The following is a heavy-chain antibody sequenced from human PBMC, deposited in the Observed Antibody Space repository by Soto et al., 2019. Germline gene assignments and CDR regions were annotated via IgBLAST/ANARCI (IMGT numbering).Heavy chain of an antibody. J-gene: IGHJ4*02. CDR2: ISSSSSTI. CDR3: ARDSGLYDFWSGYQHYFDY. V-gene: IGHV3-48*02. CDR1: GFTFSSYS. D-gene: IGHD3-3*01. Sequence: GGSLRLSCAASGFTFSSYSMNWVRQAPGKGLEWVSYISSSSSTIYYADSVKGRFTISRDNAKNSLYLQMNSLRDEDTAVYYCARDSGLYDFWSGYQHYFDYWGQGTLVTVSS.